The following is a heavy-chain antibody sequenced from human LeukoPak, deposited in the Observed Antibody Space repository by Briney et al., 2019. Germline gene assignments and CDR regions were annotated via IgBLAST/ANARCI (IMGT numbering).Heavy chain of an antibody. J-gene: IGHJ4*02. CDR2: ISGSGGST. V-gene: IGHV3-23*01. CDR1: GFTFSSYA. D-gene: IGHD6-13*01. Sequence: PGGSLRLSCAASGFTFSSYAMSWVRQAPGEGREWVSAISGSGGSTYYADSVKGRFTISRDNSKNTLYLQMNSLRAEDTAVYYCAKQDRIAAAGGPFDYWGQGTLVTVSS. CDR3: AKQDRIAAAGGPFDY.